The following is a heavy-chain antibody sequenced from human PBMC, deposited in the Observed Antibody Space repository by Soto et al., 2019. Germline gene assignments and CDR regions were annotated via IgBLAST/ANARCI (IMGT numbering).Heavy chain of an antibody. CDR1: GYTFSNFW. V-gene: IGHV5-51*01. CDR2: IYPGDHET. D-gene: IGHD6-13*01. J-gene: IGHJ4*02. Sequence: SLKISCQCSGYTFSNFWIGWVRQLSGQGLEWMGIIYPGDHETRYSPSFLGKVTISAETSINTAYLQWSSLEASDSAFYFCARSPRSSPYFDFWGQGALVTVSS. CDR3: ARSPRSSPYFDF.